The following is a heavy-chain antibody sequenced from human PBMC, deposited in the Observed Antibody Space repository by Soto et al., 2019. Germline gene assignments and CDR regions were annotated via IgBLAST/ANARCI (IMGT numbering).Heavy chain of an antibody. J-gene: IGHJ6*02. CDR3: ARVSWREKYGMDV. CDR2: ITFSGNTV. Sequence: QVQLVESGGGVVQPGGSLRLSCVASGFSFSDSYMSWIRQAPGKGLEWISYITFSGNTVYYADSLKGRFTISRDNAKNSLYLQMNRLRAEDTAVYYCARVSWREKYGMDVWGQGTTVTVSS. CDR1: GFSFSDSY. V-gene: IGHV3-11*01.